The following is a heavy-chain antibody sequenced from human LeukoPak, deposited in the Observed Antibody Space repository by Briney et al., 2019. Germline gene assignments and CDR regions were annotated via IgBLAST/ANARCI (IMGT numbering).Heavy chain of an antibody. J-gene: IGHJ4*02. D-gene: IGHD3-10*01. V-gene: IGHV3-9*01. CDR3: AKDKRPMVRGFFDY. CDR1: GFTFDDYA. Sequence: GGSLRLSCAASGFTFDDYAMHWVRQAPGKGLEWVSGISWNSGSIGYADSVKGRFTIPRDNAKNSLYLQMNSLRAEDTALYYCAKDKRPMVRGFFDYWGQGTLVTVSS. CDR2: ISWNSGSI.